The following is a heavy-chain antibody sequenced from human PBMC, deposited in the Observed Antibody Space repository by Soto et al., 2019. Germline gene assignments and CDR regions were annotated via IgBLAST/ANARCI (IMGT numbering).Heavy chain of an antibody. V-gene: IGHV1-46*01. CDR3: ARDGSGYYSYFDC. CDR2: INPGGDST. CDR1: GYTFSDYY. Sequence: GASVKVSCKASGYTFSDYYIHWVRQAPGQGLEWMGIINPGGDSTSYAQKFQGRVTMTRDMSTTTVYMELSSLRSEDTAVYYCARDGSGYYSYFDCWGQGTVVTVSS. J-gene: IGHJ4*02. D-gene: IGHD3-3*01.